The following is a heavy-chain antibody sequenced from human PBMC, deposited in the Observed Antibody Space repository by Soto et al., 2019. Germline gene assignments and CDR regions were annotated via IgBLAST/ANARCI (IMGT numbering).Heavy chain of an antibody. Sequence: EVQLLESGGGSVQPGGSLRLSCAASGFTFSSYAMSWVRQAPGKGLEWVSAISGSGGSTYYADSVKGRFTISRDNSKNTLYLQMNSLRAEDTAVYYCAKDDYGGNSPYYFDYWGQGTLVTVSS. CDR2: ISGSGGST. V-gene: IGHV3-23*01. J-gene: IGHJ4*02. D-gene: IGHD4-17*01. CDR3: AKDDYGGNSPYYFDY. CDR1: GFTFSSYA.